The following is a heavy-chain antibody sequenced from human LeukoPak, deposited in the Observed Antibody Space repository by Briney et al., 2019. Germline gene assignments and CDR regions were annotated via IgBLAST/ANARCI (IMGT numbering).Heavy chain of an antibody. J-gene: IGHJ4*02. D-gene: IGHD3-3*01. CDR3: ASPIKYYDFWSGYYI. CDR2: IIPIFGTA. Sequence: ASVKVSCKASGGTFSSYAISWVRQAPGQGLEWMGGIIPIFGTANYAQKFQGRVTITTDESTSTAYMELSSLRSEDTAVYYCASPIKYYDFWSGYYIWGQGTLVTVSS. V-gene: IGHV1-69*05. CDR1: GGTFSSYA.